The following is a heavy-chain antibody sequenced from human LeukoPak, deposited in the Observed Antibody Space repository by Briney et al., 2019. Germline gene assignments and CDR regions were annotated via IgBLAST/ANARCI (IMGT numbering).Heavy chain of an antibody. D-gene: IGHD3-22*01. CDR2: IYYSGST. Sequence: SETLSLTCTVSGGSISSSSYYWGWIRQPPGKGLEWIGSIYYSGSTYYNPSLKSRVTISVDTSKNQFSLKLSSVTAADTAVYYCAGLYYYDSSGPYYFDYWGQGTLVTVSS. CDR1: GGSISSSSYY. V-gene: IGHV4-39*07. J-gene: IGHJ4*02. CDR3: AGLYYYDSSGPYYFDY.